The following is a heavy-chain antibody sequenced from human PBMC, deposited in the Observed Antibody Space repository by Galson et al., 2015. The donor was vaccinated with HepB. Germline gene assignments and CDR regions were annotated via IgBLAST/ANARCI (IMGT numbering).Heavy chain of an antibody. D-gene: IGHD2-21*02. CDR1: RFTFSRYA. V-gene: IGHV3-30-3*01. CDR2: MSSDGSIE. Sequence: LRLSCAASRFTFSRYAMHWVRQAPGKGLQWLAFMSSDGSIEYYADSVKGRFTISRDNSKNTLYLQINSLRTEDTAIYYCARAGFCASGACYSSFDSWGQGTLVTVSS. J-gene: IGHJ4*02. CDR3: ARAGFCASGACYSSFDS.